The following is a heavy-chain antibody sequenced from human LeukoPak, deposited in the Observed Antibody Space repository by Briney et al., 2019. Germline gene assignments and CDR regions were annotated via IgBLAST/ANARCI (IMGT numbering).Heavy chain of an antibody. CDR2: IDPNSGGT. J-gene: IGHJ5*02. CDR3: ARDGSYGDHGNWFDP. CDR1: GYTFTGYY. D-gene: IGHD4-17*01. V-gene: IGHV1-2*02. Sequence: ASVKVSCKASGYTFTGYYIQWVRQAPGQGLEWMGWIDPNSGGTNYAQKFQGRVTMTRDTSISTVYMDLNRLRSDDTAVYYCARDGSYGDHGNWFDPWGQGTLVTVSS.